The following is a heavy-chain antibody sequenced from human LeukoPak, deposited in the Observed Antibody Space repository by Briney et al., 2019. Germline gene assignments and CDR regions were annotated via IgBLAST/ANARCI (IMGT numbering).Heavy chain of an antibody. CDR3: AKSGSTRFAY. J-gene: IGHJ4*02. CDR2: ISGSDSST. V-gene: IGHV3-23*01. Sequence: PWGSLRLSCAVSGFTFSSSAMSWVRQAPGKGLEWVSTISGSDSSTHYADSVKGRFTISRDNSKNTLYLQMNSLRADDTAAYYCAKSGSTRFAYWGQGTLVTVYS. CDR1: GFTFSSSA. D-gene: IGHD5-12*01.